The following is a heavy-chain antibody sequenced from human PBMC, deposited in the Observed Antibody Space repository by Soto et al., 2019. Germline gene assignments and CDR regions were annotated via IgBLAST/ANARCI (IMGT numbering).Heavy chain of an antibody. J-gene: IGHJ3*02. CDR2: ILVGGST. D-gene: IGHD2-8*02. CDR3: AKATATGGGAFDI. V-gene: IGHV3-23*01. Sequence: GSLRLSCAASGFICSSYDISWVRQAPGKGLEWVSTILVGGSTHYGDSVKGRFTISRDRSKNTVYLQMNSLTAGDTAMYYCAKATATGGGAFDICGQGTMVTVSS. CDR1: GFICSSYD.